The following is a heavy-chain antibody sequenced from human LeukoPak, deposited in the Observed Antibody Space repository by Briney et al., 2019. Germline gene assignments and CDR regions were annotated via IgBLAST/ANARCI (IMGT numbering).Heavy chain of an antibody. D-gene: IGHD6-19*01. V-gene: IGHV3-74*01. CDR3: AKDRSGWGLYFDY. Sequence: PGGSLRLSCAASGFTFTNYWMHWVRQAPGKGLVWVSRVLTDGSRITYADSVKGRFTISRDNAKNTLYLQMNSLRAEDTAVYYCAKDRSGWGLYFDYWGQGTLVTVSS. CDR1: GFTFTNYW. CDR2: VLTDGSRI. J-gene: IGHJ4*02.